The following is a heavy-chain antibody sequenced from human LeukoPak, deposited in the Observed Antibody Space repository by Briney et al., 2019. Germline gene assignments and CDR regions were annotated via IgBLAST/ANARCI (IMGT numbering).Heavy chain of an antibody. D-gene: IGHD2-21*01. J-gene: IGHJ4*02. V-gene: IGHV3-48*01. CDR1: GFTFSSYS. CDR2: IYSSGSII. CDR3: AKDFRIGYSAHFDY. Sequence: PGGSLRLSCAASGFTFSSYSMTWVRQAPGKGLEWVSYIYSSGSIIQYADSVKGRFTISRDNAKNSLYLQMNSLGGEDTAVYYCAKDFRIGYSAHFDYWGQGALVTVSS.